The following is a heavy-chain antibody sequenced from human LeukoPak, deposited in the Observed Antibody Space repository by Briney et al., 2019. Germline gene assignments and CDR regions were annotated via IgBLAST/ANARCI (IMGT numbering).Heavy chain of an antibody. D-gene: IGHD3-22*01. CDR1: GYTFTGYY. Sequence: GASVKVSCKASGYTFTGYYMHWVRQAPGQGLEWMGWINPNSGGTNYAQKFQGWVTMTRDTSISTAYMELSRLGSDDTAVYYCARVGEYYDSSGYYVRNAFDIWGQGTMVPVSS. CDR2: INPNSGGT. CDR3: ARVGEYYDSSGYYVRNAFDI. J-gene: IGHJ3*02. V-gene: IGHV1-2*04.